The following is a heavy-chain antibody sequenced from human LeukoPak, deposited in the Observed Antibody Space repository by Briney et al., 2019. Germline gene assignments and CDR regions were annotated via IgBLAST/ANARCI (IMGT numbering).Heavy chain of an antibody. Sequence: GGSLRLSCAASGFIFSSYWMHWVRQAPGKGLVWVSRINSDGSSTSYADSVKGRFTISGDNAKNTLYLQMNSLRAEDTAVYYCARRVVVPAAPYYFDYWGQGTLVTVSS. J-gene: IGHJ4*02. CDR1: GFIFSSYW. CDR3: ARRVVVPAAPYYFDY. V-gene: IGHV3-74*01. D-gene: IGHD2-2*01. CDR2: INSDGSST.